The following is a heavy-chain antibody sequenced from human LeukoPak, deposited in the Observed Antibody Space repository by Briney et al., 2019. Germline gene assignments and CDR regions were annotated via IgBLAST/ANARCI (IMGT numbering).Heavy chain of an antibody. Sequence: GGSLRLSCAASGFTFSSYGMNWVRQAPGKGLEWVPGISGSGGTTYYADSVKGRFTISRDNSKNSLSLQVSSLRAEDTAVYYCAKTNGYYSDWGQGTLVTVSS. CDR3: AKTNGYYSD. V-gene: IGHV3-23*01. CDR2: ISGSGGTT. CDR1: GFTFSSYG. D-gene: IGHD3-22*01. J-gene: IGHJ4*02.